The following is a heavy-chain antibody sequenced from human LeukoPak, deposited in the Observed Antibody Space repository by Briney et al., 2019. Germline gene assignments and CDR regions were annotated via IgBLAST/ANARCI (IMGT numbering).Heavy chain of an antibody. V-gene: IGHV1-69*05. CDR3: ARALGSSSWYYFDY. CDR2: IIPIFGAA. CDR1: GGTFSSYA. Sequence: ASVKVSCKASGGTFSSYAISWVRQAPGQGLEWMGGIIPIFGAANYAQKFQGRVTVTTDESTSTAYMELSSLRSEDTAVYYCARALGSSSWYYFDYWGQGTLVTVSS. J-gene: IGHJ4*02. D-gene: IGHD6-13*01.